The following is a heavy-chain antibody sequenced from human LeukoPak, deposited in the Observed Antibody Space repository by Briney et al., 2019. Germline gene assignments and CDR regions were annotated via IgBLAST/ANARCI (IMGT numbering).Heavy chain of an antibody. Sequence: GGSLRLSCAASGFTFSSYIMNWVRQAPGKGLEWVSSISSSSSYIYYADSVKGRFTISGDNAKNSLYLQMNSLRAEDTAVYYCARRGIGGYDFDYWGQGTLVTVSS. CDR2: ISSSSSYI. J-gene: IGHJ4*02. CDR1: GFTFSSYI. V-gene: IGHV3-21*01. D-gene: IGHD5-12*01. CDR3: ARRGIGGYDFDY.